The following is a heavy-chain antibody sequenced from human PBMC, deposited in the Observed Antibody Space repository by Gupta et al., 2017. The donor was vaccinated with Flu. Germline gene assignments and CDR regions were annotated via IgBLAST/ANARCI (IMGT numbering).Heavy chain of an antibody. Sequence: GWIDPDTGDTKYSEKFQVRVIITRDTSANTAYMELSSLRSEDTAVYYCARLWTGGLDPWGQGTLVTVSS. CDR2: IDPDTGDT. V-gene: IGHV1-3*01. CDR3: ARLWTGGLDP. J-gene: IGHJ5*02. D-gene: IGHD3-10*01.